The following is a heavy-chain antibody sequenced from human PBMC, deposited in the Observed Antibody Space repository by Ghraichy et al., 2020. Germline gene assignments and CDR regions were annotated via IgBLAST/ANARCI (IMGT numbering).Heavy chain of an antibody. Sequence: GESLNISCAASGFTFSSYAMHWVRQAPGKGLEWVAVISYDGSNKYYADSVKGRFTISRDNSKNTLYLQMNSLRAEDTAVYYCAREASYSSSWYGFDPWGQGTLVTVSS. CDR1: GFTFSSYA. D-gene: IGHD6-13*01. J-gene: IGHJ5*02. CDR3: AREASYSSSWYGFDP. CDR2: ISYDGSNK. V-gene: IGHV3-30*04.